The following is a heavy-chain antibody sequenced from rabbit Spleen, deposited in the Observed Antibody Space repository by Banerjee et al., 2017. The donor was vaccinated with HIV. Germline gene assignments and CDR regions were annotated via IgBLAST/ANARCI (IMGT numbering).Heavy chain of an antibody. CDR3: ARDSGSNPYIDVYFNL. J-gene: IGHJ4*01. CDR1: GFSFSSDYD. D-gene: IGHD4-2*01. V-gene: IGHV1S40*01. CDR2: IYTGNRKT. Sequence: QSLEESGGDLVKPGASLTLTCTASGFSFSSDYDMCWVRQAPGKGLEWIGCIYTGNRKTYYAGWAKGRFTISKASSTTVTLQMTSLTAADTATYFCARDSGSNPYIDVYFNLWGPGTLVTVS.